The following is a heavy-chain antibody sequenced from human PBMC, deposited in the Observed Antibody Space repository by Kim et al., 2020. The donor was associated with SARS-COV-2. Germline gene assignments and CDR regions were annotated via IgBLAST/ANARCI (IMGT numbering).Heavy chain of an antibody. V-gene: IGHV4-39*01. CDR3: AGHGLGFGELPFYY. J-gene: IGHJ4*01. Sequence: SETLSLTCTVSGGSISSSSYYWGWIRQPPGKGREWIGSIYYSGSTYYNPSLKSRVTISVDTSKNQFSLKLSSVTAADTAVYYWAGHGLGFGELPFYYWG. CDR1: GGSISSSSYY. CDR2: IYYSGST. D-gene: IGHD3-10*01.